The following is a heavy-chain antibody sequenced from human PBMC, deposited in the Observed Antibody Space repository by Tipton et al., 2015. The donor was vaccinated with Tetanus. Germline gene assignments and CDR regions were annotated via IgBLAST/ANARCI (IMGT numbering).Heavy chain of an antibody. CDR3: ASSAYKAGFDY. CDR1: GGSISSSSYY. CDR2: IYYSGST. Sequence: TLSLTCTVSGGSISSSSYYWGWIRQPPGKGLEWIGSIYYSGSTYYNPSLKSRVTISVDTSKNQFSLKLSSVTAADTAVYYRASSAYKAGFDYWGQGTLVTVSS. D-gene: IGHD5-24*01. J-gene: IGHJ4*02. V-gene: IGHV4-39*01.